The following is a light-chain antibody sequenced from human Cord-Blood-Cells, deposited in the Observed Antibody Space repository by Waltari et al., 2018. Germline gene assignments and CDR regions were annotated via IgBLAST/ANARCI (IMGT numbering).Light chain of an antibody. J-gene: IGKJ1*01. V-gene: IGKV2-30*02. CDR1: QSLVHSDGNTY. CDR2: KVS. Sequence: DVVMTQSPLSLPVTLGQPASISCRSSQSLVHSDGNTYLNWFQQRPGHSPRRLIYKVSNRDSGVQDRFSGSGSGTDFTLKISRVEAEDVGVYYCMQGTHWPRAFGQGTKVEIK. CDR3: MQGTHWPRA.